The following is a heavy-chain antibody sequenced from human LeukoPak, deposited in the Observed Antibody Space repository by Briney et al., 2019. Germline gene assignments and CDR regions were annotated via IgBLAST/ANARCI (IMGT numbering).Heavy chain of an antibody. V-gene: IGHV3-23*01. CDR3: AKSLDIVVVPAAYKGDAFDI. D-gene: IGHD2-2*03. J-gene: IGHJ3*02. CDR2: ISGSGGST. CDR1: GFTFSSYS. Sequence: PGGSLRLSCAASGFTFSSYSMNWVRQAPGKGLEWVSAISGSGGSTYYADSVKGRFTISRDNSKNTLYLQMNSLRAEDTAVYYCAKSLDIVVVPAAYKGDAFDIWGQGTMVTVSS.